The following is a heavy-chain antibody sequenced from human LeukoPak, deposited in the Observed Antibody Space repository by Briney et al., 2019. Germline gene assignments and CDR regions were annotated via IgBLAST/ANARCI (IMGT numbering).Heavy chain of an antibody. J-gene: IGHJ4*02. CDR2: VNPNSGDT. Sequence: ASVKVSCKASGFILTGYHMHWVRQAPGQGLEWMGWVNPNSGDTNYAQKFQGRVTMTTDTSISTAYMDLSGLRSDDTAVYYCARDDGLDYWGQGTLVTVSS. CDR3: ARDDGLDY. V-gene: IGHV1-2*02. CDR1: GFILTGYH.